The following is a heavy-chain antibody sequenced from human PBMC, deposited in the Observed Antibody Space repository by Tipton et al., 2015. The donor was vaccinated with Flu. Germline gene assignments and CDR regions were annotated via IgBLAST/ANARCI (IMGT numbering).Heavy chain of an antibody. V-gene: IGHV5-51*01. Sequence: MQLVQSGAEVKKPGESLKISCKGTGFSFTHYWIAWVRQMPGKGLEWMGIIYPGDSDTRYSPSFQGQVTMSVDKSISTAYLQWSSLKASATAIYFCAGVISSSFLKSSHWGQGTLVTVSS. CDR2: IYPGDSDT. D-gene: IGHD6-6*01. CDR1: GFSFTHYW. CDR3: AGVISSSFLKSSH. J-gene: IGHJ4*02.